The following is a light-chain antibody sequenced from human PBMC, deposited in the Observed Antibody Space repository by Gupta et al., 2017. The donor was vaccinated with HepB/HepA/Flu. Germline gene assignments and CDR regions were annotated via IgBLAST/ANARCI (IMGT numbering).Light chain of an antibody. CDR1: TLGAKY. J-gene: IGLJ1*01. CDR2: QNY. Sequence: SYELTQPPSVSVSPGQPATITCSGDTLGAKYVCWYQQKPGHSPVLVLHQNYKRPSGIPYRFAGSYSGTTATLTISGTQDGDEDDYYFQAWDSSIGVFGTGTKVTVL. CDR3: QAWDSSIGV. V-gene: IGLV3-1*01.